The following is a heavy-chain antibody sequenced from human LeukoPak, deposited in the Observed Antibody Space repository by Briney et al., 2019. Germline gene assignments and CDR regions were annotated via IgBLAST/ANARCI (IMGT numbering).Heavy chain of an antibody. Sequence: SETLSLTCAVYGGSFSGYYWSGIRQPPGKGLEWIGEINHSGSTNYNPSLKSRVTISVDTSKNQFSLKLSSVTAADTAVYYCARGPYYYDSSGDKDYFDYWGQGTLVTVSS. D-gene: IGHD3-22*01. J-gene: IGHJ4*02. CDR1: GGSFSGYY. V-gene: IGHV4-34*01. CDR3: ARGPYYYDSSGDKDYFDY. CDR2: INHSGST.